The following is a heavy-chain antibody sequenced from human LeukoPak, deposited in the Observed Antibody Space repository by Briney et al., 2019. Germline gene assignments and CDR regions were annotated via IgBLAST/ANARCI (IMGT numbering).Heavy chain of an antibody. V-gene: IGHV3-11*01. J-gene: IGHJ4*02. CDR2: ISSSGSTI. CDR1: GFTFSDYY. CDR3: AKDSRPQIVGASN. Sequence: GGSLRLSCAASGFTFSDYYMSWIRQAPGKGLAWVSYISSSGSTIYYADSVKGRFTISSDNAKNSLYLQMNSLRAEDTALYYCAKDSRPQIVGASNWGQGTLVTVSS. D-gene: IGHD1-26*01.